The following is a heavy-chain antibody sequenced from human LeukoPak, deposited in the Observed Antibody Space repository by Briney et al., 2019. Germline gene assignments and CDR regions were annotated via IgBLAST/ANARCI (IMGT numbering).Heavy chain of an antibody. CDR3: ANRPDYDFWSGPTDYFDY. V-gene: IGHV3-21*04. J-gene: IGHJ4*02. CDR1: GFTFSSYS. D-gene: IGHD3-3*01. Sequence: PGGSLRLSCAASGFTFSSYSMNWVRQAPGKGLEWVSSISSSSSYIYYADSVKGRFTISRDNAKNSLYLQMNSLRAEDTAVYYCANRPDYDFWSGPTDYFDYWGQGTLVTVSS. CDR2: ISSSSSYI.